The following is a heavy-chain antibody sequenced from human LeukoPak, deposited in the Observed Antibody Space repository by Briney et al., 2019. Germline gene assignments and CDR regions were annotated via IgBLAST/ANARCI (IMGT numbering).Heavy chain of an antibody. CDR3: AKDYSQWLALDY. J-gene: IGHJ4*02. CDR2: ISDSGGST. CDR1: GFTFSSYA. Sequence: GGSLRLSCAASGFTFSSYAMSWVRQAPGKGLEWVSAISDSGGSTYYADSVKGRFTISRDNSKNTLYLQMNSLRAEDTAVYYCAKDYSQWLALDYWGQGTLVTVSS. D-gene: IGHD6-19*01. V-gene: IGHV3-23*01.